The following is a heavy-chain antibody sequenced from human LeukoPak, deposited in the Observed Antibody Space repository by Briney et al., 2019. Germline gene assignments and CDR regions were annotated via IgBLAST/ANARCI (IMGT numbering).Heavy chain of an antibody. CDR2: IRHDGSDA. CDR1: GFTFSSYW. CDR3: VKDRDRGGAYCRTSDCYRGNYYYYAMDV. Sequence: GGSLRLSCAASGFTFSSYWMSWVRQAPGKGLEWVTFIRHDGSDANYPLSVRGRFTVSRDKGKSTVYLQMDSLRPEDTGVYYCVKDRDRGGAYCRTSDCYRGNYYYYAMDVWGTGTTVTVSS. J-gene: IGHJ6*04. V-gene: IGHV3-30*02. D-gene: IGHD2-21*02.